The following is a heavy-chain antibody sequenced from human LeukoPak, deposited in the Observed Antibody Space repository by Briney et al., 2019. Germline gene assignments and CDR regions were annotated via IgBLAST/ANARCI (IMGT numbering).Heavy chain of an antibody. D-gene: IGHD1-26*01. J-gene: IGHJ4*02. CDR1: GGTFSSYA. Sequence: ASVKVSCKASGGTFSSYAISWVRQAPGQGLEWMGGIIPIFGTANYAQKFQGRVTITTDESTSTAYMELSSLRSEDTAVCYCASWSVSGSYSPEDYWGQGTLVTVSS. V-gene: IGHV1-69*05. CDR2: IIPIFGTA. CDR3: ASWSVSGSYSPEDY.